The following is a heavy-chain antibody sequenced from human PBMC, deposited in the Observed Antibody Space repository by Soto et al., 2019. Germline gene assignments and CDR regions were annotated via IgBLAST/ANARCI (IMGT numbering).Heavy chain of an antibody. CDR2: IITIFGTA. CDR1: GGTFSSYA. CDR3: ARDREGYDYGDYYGDY. Sequence: QVQLVQSGAEVKKPGSSVKVSCKASGGTFSSYAISWVRQAPGQGLEWMGGIITIFGTANYAQKFQGRVTITADESTSTAYMELSSLRSEDTAVYYCARDREGYDYGDYYGDYWGQGTLVTVSS. J-gene: IGHJ4*02. D-gene: IGHD4-17*01. V-gene: IGHV1-69*12.